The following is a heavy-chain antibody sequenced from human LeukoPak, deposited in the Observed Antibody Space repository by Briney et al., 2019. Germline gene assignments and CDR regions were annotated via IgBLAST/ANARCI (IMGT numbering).Heavy chain of an antibody. J-gene: IGHJ6*03. Sequence: GGSLRHSCEASGFTFSFSAMSWVRQAPGSGLQWVSTIRGSGGSAFYADSVKGRFTISRNNSKNTLYLQMQSLRAEDTAVYFCAKNGHFWRIDYYYYMDVWGKGTTVTVSS. CDR3: AKNGHFWRIDYYYYMDV. V-gene: IGHV3-23*01. CDR2: IRGSGGSA. CDR1: GFTFSFSA. D-gene: IGHD3-3*02.